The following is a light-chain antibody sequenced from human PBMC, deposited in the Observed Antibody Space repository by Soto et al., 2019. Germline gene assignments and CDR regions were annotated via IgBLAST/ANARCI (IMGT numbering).Light chain of an antibody. CDR1: PSVTNF. CDR2: GAF. V-gene: IGKV3-11*01. Sequence: VFPKYPATVSLSLGDSSSLSCRASPSVTNFLAWYQQIPGQPHRLLIYGAFNRATGIPARFSGSGSWTDFTLTISSLEPQDSAVYYCQQRNVWPPVTVGQGTRLEIK. J-gene: IGKJ5*01. CDR3: QQRNVWPPVT.